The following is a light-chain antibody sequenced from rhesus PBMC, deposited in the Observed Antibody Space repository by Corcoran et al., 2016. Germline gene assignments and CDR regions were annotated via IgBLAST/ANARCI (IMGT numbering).Light chain of an antibody. CDR2: AAS. V-gene: IGKV1-43*01. CDR1: QGISTY. Sequence: DIQMTQSPSSLSASVGDRVTITCRASQGISTYLNWYQQKPGKAPKRLIYAASSLESGVPSRFSGSGSGTDFTLTISSLLPEDFATYYCLQYNSNPPTFGGGTKVEIK. CDR3: LQYNSNPPT. J-gene: IGKJ4*01.